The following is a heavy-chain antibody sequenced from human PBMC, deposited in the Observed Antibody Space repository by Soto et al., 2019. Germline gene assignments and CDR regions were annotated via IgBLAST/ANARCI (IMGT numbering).Heavy chain of an antibody. CDR3: AKDHNSYGLFPYYFDY. J-gene: IGHJ4*02. CDR1: GFTFSSYA. V-gene: IGHV3-23*01. CDR2: ISGSGGST. D-gene: IGHD5-18*01. Sequence: GGSLRLSCAASGFTFSSYAMSWVRQAPGKGLEWVSAISGSGGSTYYADSVKGRFTISRDNSKNTLYLQMNSLRAEDTAVYYCAKDHNSYGLFPYYFDYWGQGTLVTVSS.